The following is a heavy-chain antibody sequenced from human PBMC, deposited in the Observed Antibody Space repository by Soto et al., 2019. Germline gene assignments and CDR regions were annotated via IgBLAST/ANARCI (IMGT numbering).Heavy chain of an antibody. J-gene: IGHJ4*02. Sequence: QLQLLESGGDLVKPGGSLRLSCAASGFTVSGNDLSWIRQAPGKGLEWVSSIGSSGRAIYYADSVKGRFTISRDNTKDALSLLISSLTAAYTATYYCVSHHSSGWLDFASCGQGSLVTVSS. CDR2: IGSSGRAI. CDR1: GFTVSGND. V-gene: IGHV3-11*01. CDR3: VSHHSSGWLDFAS. D-gene: IGHD6-19*01.